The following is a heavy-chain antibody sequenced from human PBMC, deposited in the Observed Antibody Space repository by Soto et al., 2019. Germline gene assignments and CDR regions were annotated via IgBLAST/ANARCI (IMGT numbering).Heavy chain of an antibody. CDR2: IYYSGST. V-gene: IGHV4-31*03. J-gene: IGHJ4*02. CDR1: GGSISSGGYY. Sequence: PSETLSLTCTVSGGSISSGGYYWSWIRQHPGKGLEWIGYIYYSGSTYYNPSLKSRVTISVDTSKNQLSLKLSSVTAADTAVYYCARHTPAISISDHWGQGTLVTVSS. D-gene: IGHD2-15*01. CDR3: ARHTPAISISDH.